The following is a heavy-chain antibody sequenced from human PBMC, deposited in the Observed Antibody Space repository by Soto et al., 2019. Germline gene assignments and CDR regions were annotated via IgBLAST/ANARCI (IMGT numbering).Heavy chain of an antibody. CDR2: IHPGDSDT. CDR3: AASIFYYGMDV. V-gene: IGHV5-51*01. CDR1: GYTFTNYG. Sequence: PGESVKISCKGAGYTFTNYGIGWVLQMPWKGPEWMGIIHPGDSDTKYNPSFQGQVTISADKSITTTYLQWSSLKASDTAIYYCAASIFYYGMDVWGQATTVTVSS. J-gene: IGHJ6*02.